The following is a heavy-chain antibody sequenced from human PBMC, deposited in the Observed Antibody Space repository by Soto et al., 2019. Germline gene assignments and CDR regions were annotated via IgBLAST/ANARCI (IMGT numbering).Heavy chain of an antibody. J-gene: IGHJ3*02. D-gene: IGHD2-15*01. CDR1: GFTFSSYA. CDR2: ISGSGGST. V-gene: IGHV3-23*01. CDR3: AKAARLGYCSGGSCYLGDAFDI. Sequence: GSLRLSCAASGFTFSSYAMSWVRQAPGKGLEWVSAISGSGGSTYYADSVKGRFTISRDNSKNTLYLQMNSLRAEDTAVYYCAKAARLGYCSGGSCYLGDAFDIWGQGTMVTVSS.